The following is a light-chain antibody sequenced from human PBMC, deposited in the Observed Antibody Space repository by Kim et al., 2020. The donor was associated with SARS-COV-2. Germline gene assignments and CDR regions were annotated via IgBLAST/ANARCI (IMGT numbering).Light chain of an antibody. Sequence: LSPGERATLSCRASQSVSSYLAWYEHKPGQAPRLLIYYASNRATGIPARFSGSGSGTDFTLTISSLEPEDFAVYYCQQRRSWPITFGQGTRLEIK. CDR1: QSVSSY. CDR2: YAS. J-gene: IGKJ5*01. V-gene: IGKV3-11*01. CDR3: QQRRSWPIT.